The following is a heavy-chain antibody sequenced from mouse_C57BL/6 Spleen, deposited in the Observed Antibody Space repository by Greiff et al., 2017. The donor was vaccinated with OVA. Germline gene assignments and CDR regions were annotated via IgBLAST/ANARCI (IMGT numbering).Heavy chain of an antibody. CDR1: GFTFSSYA. CDR3: AREDYDEAWFAY. Sequence: DVMLVESGGGLVKPGGSLKLSCAASGFTFSSYAMSWVRQTPEKRLEWVAAISDGGSYTYYPDNVKGRFTISRDNAKNNLYLQMSHLKSEDTAMYYCAREDYDEAWFAYWGQGTLVTVSA. CDR2: ISDGGSYT. D-gene: IGHD2-4*01. V-gene: IGHV5-4*01. J-gene: IGHJ3*01.